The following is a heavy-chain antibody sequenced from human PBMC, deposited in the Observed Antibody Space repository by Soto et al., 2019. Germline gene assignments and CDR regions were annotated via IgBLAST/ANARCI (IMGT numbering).Heavy chain of an antibody. J-gene: IGHJ4*02. CDR3: ARRTKLGTAWYPDC. CDR2: IHYTGGT. CDR1: GGSISGYS. V-gene: IGHV4-59*08. D-gene: IGHD6-19*01. Sequence: QVHLQESGPGLVKPSETLSLTCAVSGGSISGYSWSWIRQPPGKGLEWIGNIHYTGGTNYNPSLKSRPPISLDTSKIQISLQLTSVTAADTAIYYCARRTKLGTAWYPDCWGQGTLVTVSS.